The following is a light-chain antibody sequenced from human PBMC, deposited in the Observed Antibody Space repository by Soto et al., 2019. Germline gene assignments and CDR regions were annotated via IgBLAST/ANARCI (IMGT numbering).Light chain of an antibody. V-gene: IGLV2-11*01. Sequence: QSALTQPRSVSGSPGQSVTISCTGTASDVGGYSYVSWYQQHPGKVPKLIIYDVSKWPSGVPDRFSGSKSGNTASLRITGLRTGDEADYYCGTWDTSLSAVVIGGGTKLTVL. J-gene: IGLJ2*01. CDR2: DVS. CDR1: ASDVGGYSY. CDR3: GTWDTSLSAVV.